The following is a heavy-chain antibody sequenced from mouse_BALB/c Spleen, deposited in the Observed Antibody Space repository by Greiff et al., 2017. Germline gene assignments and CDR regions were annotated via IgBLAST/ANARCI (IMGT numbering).Heavy chain of an antibody. D-gene: IGHD2-4*01. CDR1: GFSLTSYG. Sequence: VQLVESGPGLVAPSQSLSITCTVSGFSLTSYGVHWVRQPPGKGLEWLGVIWAGGSTNYNSALMSRLSISKDNSKSQVFLKMNSLQTDDTAMYYCARDDDYDQYYFDYWGQGTTLTVSS. V-gene: IGHV2-9*02. J-gene: IGHJ2*01. CDR3: ARDDDYDQYYFDY. CDR2: IWAGGST.